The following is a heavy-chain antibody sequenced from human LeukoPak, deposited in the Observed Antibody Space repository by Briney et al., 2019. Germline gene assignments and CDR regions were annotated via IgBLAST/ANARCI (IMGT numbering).Heavy chain of an antibody. CDR1: GYAFTSYG. CDR2: ISAYNGNT. CDR3: ARGVSYYYDSSGYYQDY. D-gene: IGHD3-22*01. V-gene: IGHV1-18*01. Sequence: ASVKVSCKASGYAFTSYGISWVRQAPGQGLEWMGWISAYNGNTNYAQKLQGRVTMTTDTSTSTAYMELRSLRSDDTAVYYCARGVSYYYDSSGYYQDYWGQGTLVTVSS. J-gene: IGHJ4*02.